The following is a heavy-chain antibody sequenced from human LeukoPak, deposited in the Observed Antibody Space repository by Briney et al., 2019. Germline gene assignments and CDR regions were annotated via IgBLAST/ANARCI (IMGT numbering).Heavy chain of an antibody. CDR3: AREYCSSTSCYGVDY. CDR1: GYTFPTYG. D-gene: IGHD2-2*01. V-gene: IGHV1-18*01. J-gene: IGHJ4*02. Sequence: GASVKVSCKASGYTFPTYGISWVRQAPGQGLEWMGWISAYNGNTTYAQKLQGRVTMTTDTSTITAYMELRSLRSDDTAVYYCAREYCSSTSCYGVDYWGQGTLVTVSS. CDR2: ISAYNGNT.